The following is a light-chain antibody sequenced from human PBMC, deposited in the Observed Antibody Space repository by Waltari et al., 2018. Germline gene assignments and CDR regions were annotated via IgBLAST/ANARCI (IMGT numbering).Light chain of an antibody. CDR1: SSNLGNNY. V-gene: IGLV1-51*01. CDR2: DNY. CDR3: GTWDSSLSAVV. J-gene: IGLJ2*01. Sequence: QSVLTQPPSVSAAPGQKVTIPCSGSSSNLGNNYVSWYQRLPGTTPKLLIYDNYNRPSGIPDRFSGSKSGTSATLGITGLQTGDEADYYCGTWDSSLSAVVFGGGTKLTVL.